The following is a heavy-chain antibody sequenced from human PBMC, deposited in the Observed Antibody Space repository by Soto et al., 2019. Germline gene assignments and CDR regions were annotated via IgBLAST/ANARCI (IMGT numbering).Heavy chain of an antibody. D-gene: IGHD2-2*01. CDR2: INPYSGCT. CDR1: GYTFNDYY. J-gene: IGHJ4*02. V-gene: IGHV1-2*02. CDR3: ARAGIVAVPPGHRIVIDS. Sequence: QGQLVQSGTEVKKPGSSVKVSCKASGYTFNDYYIHWVRQAPGQGPEWMGWINPYSGCTNSAQMFQFRLTMTSDTAISTALMELSSLRSDDTALYYCARAGIVAVPPGHRIVIDSWGQGTLVNVSS.